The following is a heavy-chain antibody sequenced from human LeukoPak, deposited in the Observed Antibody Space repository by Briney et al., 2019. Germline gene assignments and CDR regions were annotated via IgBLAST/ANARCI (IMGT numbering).Heavy chain of an antibody. Sequence: SETLSLTCAVYGGSFSGYYWSWIRQPPGKGLEWIGEINHSGSTIYNPSLKSRVTISVDTSKNQFSLKLSSVTAADTAVYYCARGSTLNDSSGYYDYWGQGTLVTVSS. V-gene: IGHV4-34*01. CDR1: GGSFSGYY. D-gene: IGHD3-22*01. CDR2: INHSGST. J-gene: IGHJ4*02. CDR3: ARGSTLNDSSGYYDY.